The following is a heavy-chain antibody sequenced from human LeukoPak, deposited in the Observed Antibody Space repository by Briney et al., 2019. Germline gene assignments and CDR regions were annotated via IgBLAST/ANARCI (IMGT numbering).Heavy chain of an antibody. J-gene: IGHJ4*02. CDR1: GGSISSSSYY. D-gene: IGHD2-2*01. Sequence: PSETLSLTCTVSGGSISSSSYYWGWIRQPPWKGLEWIGSIYYSGSTYYNPSLKSRVTISVDTSKNQFSLKLSSVTAADTAVYYCARLRLGYCSSTSCQSFDYWGQGTLVTVSS. CDR2: IYYSGST. CDR3: ARLRLGYCSSTSCQSFDY. V-gene: IGHV4-39*01.